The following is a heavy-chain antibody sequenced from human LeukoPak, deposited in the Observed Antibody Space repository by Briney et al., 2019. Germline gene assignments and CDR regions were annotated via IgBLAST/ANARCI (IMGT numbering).Heavy chain of an antibody. D-gene: IGHD3-3*01. V-gene: IGHV3-30*02. CDR2: IRYDGSNE. CDR1: GFTFSSSG. J-gene: IGHJ5*02. CDR3: AKGNVLRFLEWFDP. Sequence: GGSLRLSCAASGFTFSSSGMHWVRQAPGTGLDWVAFIRYDGSNEYYGDSVKGRFTISRDNSKNTLYLQMNSLRAEDTAVYYCAKGNVLRFLEWFDPWGQGTLVTVS.